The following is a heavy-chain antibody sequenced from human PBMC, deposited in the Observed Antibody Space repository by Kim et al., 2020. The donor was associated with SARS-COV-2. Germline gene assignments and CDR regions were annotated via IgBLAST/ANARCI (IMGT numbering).Heavy chain of an antibody. CDR2: INSGGGAT. D-gene: IGHD3-16*01. CDR3: ARDLAYDFGLDF. V-gene: IGHV1-46*01. CDR1: GYTFTNYY. J-gene: IGHJ4*02. Sequence: ASVKVSCKASGYTFTNYYIHWVRQAPGQGLEWMGIINSGGGATSYAQQFEGRVFMTRHTSTNTVHMELSSLMSDDTAVYFCARDLAYDFGLDFWGQGTLVTVSA.